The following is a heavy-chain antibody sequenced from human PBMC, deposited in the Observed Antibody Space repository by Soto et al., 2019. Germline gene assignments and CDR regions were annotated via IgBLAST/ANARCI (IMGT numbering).Heavy chain of an antibody. CDR3: ARLDYGDYVNDNWFDP. V-gene: IGHV4-39*01. CDR2: IYYSGST. D-gene: IGHD4-17*01. CDR1: GRSISSSSYY. Sequence: SETLSLTCTVSGRSISSSSYYWGWILQPPWKGLEWIGSIYYSGSTYYNPSLKSRVTISVDTSKNQFSLKLSSVTAADTAVYYCARLDYGDYVNDNWFDPWGQGTLVTVSS. J-gene: IGHJ5*02.